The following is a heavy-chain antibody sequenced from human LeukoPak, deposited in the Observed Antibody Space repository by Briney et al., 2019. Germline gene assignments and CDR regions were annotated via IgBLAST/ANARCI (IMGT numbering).Heavy chain of an antibody. Sequence: PGRSLRLSCAASGFTFSSYAMHWVRQAPGKGLEWVAVIPYDGSNKYYADSVKGRFTISRDNSKNTLYLQMNSLRAEDTAVYYCARDRTPPRIAVAGTIDYWGQGTLVTVSS. D-gene: IGHD6-19*01. J-gene: IGHJ4*02. CDR1: GFTFSSYA. V-gene: IGHV3-30-3*01. CDR2: IPYDGSNK. CDR3: ARDRTPPRIAVAGTIDY.